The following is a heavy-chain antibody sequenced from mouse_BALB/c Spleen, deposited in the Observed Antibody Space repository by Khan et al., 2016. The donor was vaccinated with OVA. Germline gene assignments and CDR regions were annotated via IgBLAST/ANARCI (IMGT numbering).Heavy chain of an antibody. CDR2: ISDGGGSI. V-gene: IGHV5-4*02. Sequence: EVELVESGGGLVKPGGSLKLSCAASGFSFSDYYMYWIRQNPEKRLEWVATISDGGGSIYYPDSAKGRFTISRDNAKSNLYLQMSRLKAEDTAIYYCARAGYGGFGYWGQGTLVTVSA. J-gene: IGHJ3*01. CDR1: GFSFSDYY. D-gene: IGHD1-1*02. CDR3: ARAGYGGFGY.